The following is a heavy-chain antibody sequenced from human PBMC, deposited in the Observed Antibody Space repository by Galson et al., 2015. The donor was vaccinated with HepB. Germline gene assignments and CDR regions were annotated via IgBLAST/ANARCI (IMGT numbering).Heavy chain of an antibody. D-gene: IGHD4-17*01. CDR2: ISASTIYT. V-gene: IGHV3-11*06. CDR3: VRVADSDYGDHSHFDS. CDR1: GFTFSDYY. J-gene: IGHJ4*02. Sequence: SLRLSCAASGFTFSDYYMSWIRQAPGKGLEWLSYISASTIYTNYADSVKGRFTVSRDNAKNSLNLQMNSLRAEDTAVYYCVRVADSDYGDHSHFDSWGLGTLVTVSS.